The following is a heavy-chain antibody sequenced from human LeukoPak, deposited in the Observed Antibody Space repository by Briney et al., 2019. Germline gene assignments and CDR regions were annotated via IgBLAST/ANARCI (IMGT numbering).Heavy chain of an antibody. CDR2: ISAYNGNT. J-gene: IGHJ3*02. Sequence: ASVKVSCKASGYIFSDYYMHWVRQAPGQGLEWMGWISAYNGNTNYAQKLQGRVTMTTDTSTSTAYMELRSLRSDDTAVYYCAREGPIAFDIWGQGTMVTVSS. CDR1: GYIFSDYY. CDR3: AREGPIAFDI. V-gene: IGHV1-18*04.